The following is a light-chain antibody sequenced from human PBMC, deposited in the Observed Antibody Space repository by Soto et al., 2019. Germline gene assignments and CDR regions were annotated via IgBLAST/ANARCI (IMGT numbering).Light chain of an antibody. Sequence: DIQMTQSPSSLSASVGDRVTITCQASQGISNYLNWYQQIPGKAPKLLIYGASNLETGVPSRFSGSGSGTDFTFTISSLQPDDFATYYCQHYNSYSEAFGQGTKVELK. CDR2: GAS. CDR3: QHYNSYSEA. V-gene: IGKV1-33*01. J-gene: IGKJ1*01. CDR1: QGISNY.